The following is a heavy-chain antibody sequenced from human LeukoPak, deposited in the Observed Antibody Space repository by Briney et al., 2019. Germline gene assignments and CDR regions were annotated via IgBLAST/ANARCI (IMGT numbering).Heavy chain of an antibody. Sequence: GGSLRLSCAASGFTFSFNSMHWVRHGPGKGLVWVSRIKRDGSGTTYADSVKGRVTISRDNAKNTLYLQMNSLRAEDTAVYYCARSNGFGMDVWGQGTTVTVSS. V-gene: IGHV3-74*01. CDR3: ARSNGFGMDV. J-gene: IGHJ6*02. CDR1: GFTFSFNS. CDR2: IKRDGSGT. D-gene: IGHD2-8*01.